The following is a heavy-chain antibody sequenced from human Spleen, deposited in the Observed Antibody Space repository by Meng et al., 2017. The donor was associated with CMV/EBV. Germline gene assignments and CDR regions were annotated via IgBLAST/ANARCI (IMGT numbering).Heavy chain of an antibody. Sequence: GESLISCATSGFTFSTYWMSWVRQAPGKGLEWVANIKEDGSERYYVDSAEGRFTISRDNAKSSLYLQMNSLRADDTAVYYCARDAVVAPAALRTFYYYAMDVWGQGSTVTVSS. CDR1: GFTFSTYW. D-gene: IGHD2-2*02. V-gene: IGHV3-7*01. CDR2: IKEDGSER. CDR3: ARDAVVAPAALRTFYYYAMDV. J-gene: IGHJ6*02.